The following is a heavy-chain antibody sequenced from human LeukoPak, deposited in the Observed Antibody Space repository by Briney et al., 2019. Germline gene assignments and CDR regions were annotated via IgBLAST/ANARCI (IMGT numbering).Heavy chain of an antibody. J-gene: IGHJ3*02. CDR1: GGSISSGDYY. D-gene: IGHD3-3*01. CDR2: MHTSGGP. CDR3: ARVGELWSSEI. Sequence: SETLSLTCTVSGGSISSGDYYWSWIRQPAGKGLEWIGRMHTSGGPNYNPSLKSRVTLSIDTSKDQFSLRVSSVSAADTAVYYCARVGELWSSEIWGQGTMVTVSS. V-gene: IGHV4-61*02.